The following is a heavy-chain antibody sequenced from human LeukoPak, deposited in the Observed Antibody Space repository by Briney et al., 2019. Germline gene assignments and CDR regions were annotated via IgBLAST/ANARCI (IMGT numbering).Heavy chain of an antibody. CDR1: GFTFDDYA. V-gene: IGHV3-9*01. CDR3: ARDPLRFLEWSSYYFDY. CDR2: ISWNSGSI. D-gene: IGHD3-3*01. J-gene: IGHJ4*02. Sequence: GRSLRLSCAASGFTFDDYAMHWVRQAPGKGLEWVSGISWNSGSIGYADSVKGRFTISRDNSKNTLYLQMNSLRAEDTAVYYCARDPLRFLEWSSYYFDYWGQGTLVTVSS.